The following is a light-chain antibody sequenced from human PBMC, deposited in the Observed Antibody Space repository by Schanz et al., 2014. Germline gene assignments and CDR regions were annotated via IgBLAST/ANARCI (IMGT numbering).Light chain of an antibody. J-gene: IGLJ3*02. CDR2: DTA. Sequence: QAVVTQEPSLTVSPGGTVTLTCGSTTGYVTSGHYPYWFQQKPGQAPRTLIYDTANRHSWTPARFSGSLLGGKAALTLSGVQPEDEAEYYCLLYYGGAQVFGGGTKLTVL. CDR1: TGYVTSGHY. CDR3: LLYYGGAQV. V-gene: IGLV7-46*01.